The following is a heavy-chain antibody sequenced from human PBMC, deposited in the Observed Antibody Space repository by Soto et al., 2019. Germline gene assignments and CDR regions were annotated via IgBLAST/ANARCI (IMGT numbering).Heavy chain of an antibody. CDR2: IYPGDSDT. D-gene: IGHD3-9*01. J-gene: IGHJ3*02. CDR1: GYSFTSYW. V-gene: IGHV5-51*01. Sequence: GESLKISCKGSGYSFTSYWIGWVRQMPGKGLEWMGIIYPGDSDTRYSPSFQGQVTISADKSISTAYLQWSSLKASDTAMYYCARLMGTDILTGYYASDAFDIWGQGTRVTVS. CDR3: ARLMGTDILTGYYASDAFDI.